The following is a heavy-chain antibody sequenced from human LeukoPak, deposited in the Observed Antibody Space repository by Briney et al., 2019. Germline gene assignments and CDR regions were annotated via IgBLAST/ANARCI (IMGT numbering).Heavy chain of an antibody. J-gene: IGHJ4*02. CDR2: IGNTET. D-gene: IGHD5-18*01. CDR1: GGSISSHY. Sequence: ETLSLTCTVSGGSISSHYWSWVRQAPGKGLEWVATIGNTETFYADTVTGRFTISRDNSKNTVKLQMNRLRVEDTAIYYCAKDWIQFNRVFDCFDSWGQGTLVTVSS. V-gene: IGHV3-53*01. CDR3: AKDWIQFNRVFDCFDS.